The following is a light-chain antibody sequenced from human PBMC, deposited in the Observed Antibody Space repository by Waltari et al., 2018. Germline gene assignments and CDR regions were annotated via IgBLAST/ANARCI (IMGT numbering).Light chain of an antibody. J-gene: IGKJ2*01. CDR2: DAS. CDR1: QSVSSY. V-gene: IGKV3-11*01. Sequence: EIVLTPSPATLSLSPAEIATLPCRASQSVSSYLAWYQQTPGQPPRLLIYDASNRAPGIPARFSGSGSGTDFTRTISSLEPEDFAVYYCQQRSNWPRTFGQGTKLEIK. CDR3: QQRSNWPRT.